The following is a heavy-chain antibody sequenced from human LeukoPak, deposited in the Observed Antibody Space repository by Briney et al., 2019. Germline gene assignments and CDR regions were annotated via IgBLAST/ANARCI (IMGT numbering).Heavy chain of an antibody. CDR3: AKGHTAMDV. V-gene: IGHV3-30*18. Sequence: GRSLRLSCAASGFTFSSYGMHWVRQAPGKGLEWVAVISYDGSNKYYADSVKGRFTISRDNSKNTLYLQMNGLRAEDTAVYYCAKGHTAMDVWGQGTTVTVSS. J-gene: IGHJ6*02. CDR1: GFTFSSYG. CDR2: ISYDGSNK. D-gene: IGHD5-18*01.